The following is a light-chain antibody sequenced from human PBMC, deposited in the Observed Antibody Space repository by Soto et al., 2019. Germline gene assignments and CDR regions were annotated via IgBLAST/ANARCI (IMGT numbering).Light chain of an antibody. J-gene: IGKJ4*01. Sequence: DIEMTQSPSSVSASVGDRVTITCRASQSISTSLAWYQQKPGKAPNLLIHTASILQSGVPSRFSGSGSGTDFTLTISSLQPEDFANYYCQQANSFPFTFGGGTKVEIK. CDR3: QQANSFPFT. CDR1: QSISTS. CDR2: TAS. V-gene: IGKV1-12*01.